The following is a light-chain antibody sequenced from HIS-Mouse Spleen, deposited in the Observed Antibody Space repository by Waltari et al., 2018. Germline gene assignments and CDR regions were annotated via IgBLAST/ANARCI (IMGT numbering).Light chain of an antibody. J-gene: IGLJ1*01. CDR2: RNN. V-gene: IGLV1-47*01. CDR3: AAWDDSLSGYV. Sequence: QSVLTQPPSASGTPGQRVTISCSGSSSNTGSNYVYWYQQLPGTAPNLLIYRNNQRPSGVPDRFSGSKSGTSASLAISGLRSEDEADYYCAAWDDSLSGYVFGTGTKVTVL. CDR1: SSNTGSNY.